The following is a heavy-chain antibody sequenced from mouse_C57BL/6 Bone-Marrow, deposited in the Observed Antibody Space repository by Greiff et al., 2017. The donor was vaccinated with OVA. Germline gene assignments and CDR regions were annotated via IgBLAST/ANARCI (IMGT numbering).Heavy chain of an antibody. D-gene: IGHD2-4*01. V-gene: IGHV5-2*01. Sequence: EVQRVESGGGLVQPGESLKLSCESNEYEFPSHDMSWVRKTPEKRLELVAAINSDGGSTYYPDTMERRFIISRDNTKKTLYLQMSSLRSEDTALYYCARHYDYDVRTYAMDYWGQGTSVTVSS. CDR2: INSDGGST. CDR3: ARHYDYDVRTYAMDY. J-gene: IGHJ4*01. CDR1: EYEFPSHD.